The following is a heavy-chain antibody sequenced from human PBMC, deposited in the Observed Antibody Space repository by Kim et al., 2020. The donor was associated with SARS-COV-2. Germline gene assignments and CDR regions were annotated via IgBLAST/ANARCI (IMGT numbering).Heavy chain of an antibody. CDR3: TSSIASVAFDI. CDR1: GFTFSNAW. Sequence: GGSLRLSCAASGFTFSNAWMSWVRQAPGKGLEWVGRIKSKTDGGTTDYAAPVKGRFTISRDDSKNTLYLQMNSLKTEDTAVYYCTSSIASVAFDIWGQGTMVTVSS. CDR2: IKSKTDGGTT. D-gene: IGHD6-13*01. V-gene: IGHV3-15*01. J-gene: IGHJ3*02.